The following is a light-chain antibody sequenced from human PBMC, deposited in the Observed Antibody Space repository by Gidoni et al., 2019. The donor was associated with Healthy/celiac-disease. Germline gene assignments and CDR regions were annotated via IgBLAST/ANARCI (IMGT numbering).Light chain of an antibody. J-gene: IGLJ3*02. CDR1: SSDVGGYNY. V-gene: IGLV2-11*01. Sequence: QSALTQPRSVSGSPGESVTISCTGTSSDVGGYNYVSWYQQHPGKAPKLMTYDVSKRPSGVPDRFSGSKSGNTASLTISGLQAEDEADYYCCSYAGSSVFGGWTKLTVL. CDR3: CSYAGSSV. CDR2: DVS.